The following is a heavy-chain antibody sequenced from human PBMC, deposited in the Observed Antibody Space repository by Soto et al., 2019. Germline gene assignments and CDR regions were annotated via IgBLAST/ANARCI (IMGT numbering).Heavy chain of an antibody. CDR3: ARGGPNPYYDFWSGYYNHYYYYGMDV. D-gene: IGHD3-3*01. Sequence: QVQLVQSGAEVKKPGASVKVSCKASGYTFTSYDINWVRQATGQGLEWMGWMNPNSGNTGYAQKFQGRVTMTRKTSISTAYMELSSLRSEDTAVYYCARGGPNPYYDFWSGYYNHYYYYGMDVWGQGTTVTVSS. CDR1: GYTFTSYD. J-gene: IGHJ6*02. CDR2: MNPNSGNT. V-gene: IGHV1-8*01.